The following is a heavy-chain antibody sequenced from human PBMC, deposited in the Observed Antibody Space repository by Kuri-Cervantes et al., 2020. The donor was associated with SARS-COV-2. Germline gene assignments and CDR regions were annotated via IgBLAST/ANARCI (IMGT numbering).Heavy chain of an antibody. CDR2: INPNSGGT. D-gene: IGHD2-2*01. CDR1: GYTFTGYY. J-gene: IGHJ6*02. V-gene: IGHV1-2*04. Sequence: ASVKVSCKASGYTFTGYYMHWVRQAPGQGLEWMGRINPNSGGTNYAQKFQGWVTMTRDTSISTAYMELSRPRSDDTAVYYCARDRHPRRRYCSSTSCYGDYCYYGMDVWGQGTTVTVSS. CDR3: ARDRHPRRRYCSSTSCYGDYCYYGMDV.